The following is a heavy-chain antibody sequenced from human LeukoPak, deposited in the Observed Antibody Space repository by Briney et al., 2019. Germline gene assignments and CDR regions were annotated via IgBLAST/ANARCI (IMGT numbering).Heavy chain of an antibody. CDR2: IYYSGST. J-gene: IGHJ6*02. Sequence: SETLSLTCTVSGGSISSSSYYWGWIRQPPGKGLEWIGSIYYSGSTYYNPSLKSRVTISVDTSKNQFSLKLSSVTAADTAVYYCASLLAKVSAGSKYYYYGMDVWGQGTTVTVSS. D-gene: IGHD6-13*01. V-gene: IGHV4-39*01. CDR3: ASLLAKVSAGSKYYYYGMDV. CDR1: GGSISSSSYY.